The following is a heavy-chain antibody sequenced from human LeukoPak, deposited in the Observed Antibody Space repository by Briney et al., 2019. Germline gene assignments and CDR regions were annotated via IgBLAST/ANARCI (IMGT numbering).Heavy chain of an antibody. Sequence: GGSLRRSCAGSGVTFSSCAMSWVRQAPGKGLEWVSAISGSVGSTYYADSVKGRFTIYRDNSKNTLYLQMNSLRAEDTAVYYCAKGFPYYYDSSGYFSAFDIWGQGTMVTVSS. J-gene: IGHJ3*02. CDR3: AKGFPYYYDSSGYFSAFDI. D-gene: IGHD3-22*01. CDR1: GVTFSSCA. V-gene: IGHV3-23*01. CDR2: ISGSVGST.